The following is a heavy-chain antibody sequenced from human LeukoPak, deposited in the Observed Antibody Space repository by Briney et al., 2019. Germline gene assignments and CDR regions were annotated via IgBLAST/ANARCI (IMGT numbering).Heavy chain of an antibody. D-gene: IGHD2-15*01. Sequence: SETLSLTCTVSGGSISSSNYYWGWIRQPPGKGLEWIGSVHYNGNTYYNPSLKSRVTISVDTSKSQFSLELSSVAAADTAVYYCTRYDPAATGGWFDPWGQGTLVTVSS. CDR3: TRYDPAATGGWFDP. CDR2: VHYNGNT. J-gene: IGHJ5*02. CDR1: GGSISSSNYY. V-gene: IGHV4-39*01.